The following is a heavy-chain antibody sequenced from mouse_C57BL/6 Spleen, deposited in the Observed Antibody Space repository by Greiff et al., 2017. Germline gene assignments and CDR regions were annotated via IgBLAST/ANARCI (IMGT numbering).Heavy chain of an antibody. Sequence: EVKLVESEGGLVQPGSSMKLSCTASGFTFSDYYMAWVRQVPEKGLEWVANINYDGSSTYYLDSLKSRFIISRDNAKNILYLQMSSLKSEDTATYYCARRGKLYAMDYWGQGTSVTVSS. V-gene: IGHV5-16*01. J-gene: IGHJ4*01. CDR3: ARRGKLYAMDY. CDR1: GFTFSDYY. CDR2: INYDGSST.